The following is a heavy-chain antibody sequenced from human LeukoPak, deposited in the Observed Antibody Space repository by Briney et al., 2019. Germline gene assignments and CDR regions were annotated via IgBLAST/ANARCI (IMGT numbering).Heavy chain of an antibody. CDR1: GGSFSGYY. CDR3: ARGGPLVGGLRLGELSLVDY. D-gene: IGHD3-16*02. V-gene: IGHV4-34*01. CDR2: INHSGST. Sequence: SETLSLTCAVYGGSFSGYYWSWIRQPPGKGLEWIGEINHSGSTNYNPSLKSRVTISVDTSKNQFSLKLSSVTAGDTAVYYCARGGPLVGGLRLGELSLVDYWGQGTLVTVSS. J-gene: IGHJ4*02.